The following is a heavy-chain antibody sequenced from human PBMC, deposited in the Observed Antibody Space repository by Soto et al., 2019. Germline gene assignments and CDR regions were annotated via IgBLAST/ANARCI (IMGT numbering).Heavy chain of an antibody. CDR2: ISSSSSYI. D-gene: IGHD3-3*01. CDR1: GFTFSSYS. J-gene: IGHJ4*02. CDR3: ARDCEVLRFLEWLPTLGY. Sequence: GGSLRLSCAASGFTFSSYSMNWVRQAPGKGLEWVSSISSSSSYIYYADSVKGRFTISRDNAKNSLYLQMNSLRAEDTAVYYCARDCEVLRFLEWLPTLGYWGQGTLVTVS. V-gene: IGHV3-21*01.